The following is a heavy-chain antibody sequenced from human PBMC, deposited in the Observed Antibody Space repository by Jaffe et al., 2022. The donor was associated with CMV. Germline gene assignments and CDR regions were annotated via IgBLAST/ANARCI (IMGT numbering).Heavy chain of an antibody. CDR3: ARDKLAAAGPEG. CDR1: GYTFTAYY. V-gene: IGHV1-2*02. Sequence: QVQLVQSGAEVKKPGASVKVSCKASGYTFTAYYIHWVRQAPGQGLEWMGWINPNSGGTDYAQKFQGRVTMTRDTSISTAYMELSGLRSDDTAVYYCARDKLAAAGPEGWGQGTLVTVSS. J-gene: IGHJ1*01. CDR2: INPNSGGT. D-gene: IGHD6-13*01.